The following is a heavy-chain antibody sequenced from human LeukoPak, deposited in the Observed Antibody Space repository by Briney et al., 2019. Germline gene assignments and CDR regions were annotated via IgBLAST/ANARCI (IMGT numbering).Heavy chain of an antibody. V-gene: IGHV3-23*01. CDR3: AKGLVPAAIRVVDY. Sequence: GGSLRLSCAASGFTFSSYAMSWVRQAPGKGLEWVSAISASGGSTYYADSVKGRFTISRDNSQNTLYLQVNSLRAEDTAVYYCAKGLVPAAIRVVDYWGQGTLVTISS. D-gene: IGHD2-2*01. CDR1: GFTFSSYA. J-gene: IGHJ4*02. CDR2: ISASGGST.